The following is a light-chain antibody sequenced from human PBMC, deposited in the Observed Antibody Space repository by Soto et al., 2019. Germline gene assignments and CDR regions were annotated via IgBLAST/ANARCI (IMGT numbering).Light chain of an antibody. CDR3: LHSYAFPQT. V-gene: IGKV1-12*01. CDR1: QGIGDR. Sequence: DIQMTQSPSSVSASVGDRVTLTCRASQGIGDRLAWYQQKPGKVPQLLIYFASTLGSGAPSRFSGSGSGTDFILTINTLQADDFATTYCLHSYAFPQTYGQGTKVDIK. CDR2: FAS. J-gene: IGKJ1*01.